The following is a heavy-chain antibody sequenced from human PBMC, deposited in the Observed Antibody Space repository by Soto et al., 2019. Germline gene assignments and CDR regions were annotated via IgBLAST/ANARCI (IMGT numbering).Heavy chain of an antibody. CDR3: ARGRKQQLVRSAASDRFDP. D-gene: IGHD6-13*01. J-gene: IGHJ5*02. CDR2: IDRSGST. V-gene: IGHV4-34*01. Sequence: QVQLQQWGAGLLKPSETLSLTCTVYGGSFSAYYWSWIRQPPGKGLEWIGEIDRSGSTNYNPSLKSRVTISVDRSKNQFSLKLSSVTAADTAVYYCARGRKQQLVRSAASDRFDPWGQGTLVTVSS. CDR1: GGSFSAYY.